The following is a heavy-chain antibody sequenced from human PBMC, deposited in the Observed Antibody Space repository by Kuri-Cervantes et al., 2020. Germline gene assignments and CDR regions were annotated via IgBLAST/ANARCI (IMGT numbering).Heavy chain of an antibody. D-gene: IGHD1/OR15-1a*01. CDR1: GFTFTTYD. V-gene: IGHV1-8*02. Sequence: ASVKVSCKASGFTFTTYDINWLRQATGQGLEWMGWMNPDSGNTGYAQKLQGRVTMTTDTSTSTAYMELSSLRSEDTAVYYCARETWNKGGGAFDIWGQGTMVTVSS. CDR3: ARETWNKGGGAFDI. J-gene: IGHJ3*02. CDR2: MNPDSGNT.